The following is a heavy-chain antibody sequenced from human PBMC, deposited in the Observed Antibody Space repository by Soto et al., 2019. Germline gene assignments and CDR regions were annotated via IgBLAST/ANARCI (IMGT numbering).Heavy chain of an antibody. D-gene: IGHD2-15*01. V-gene: IGHV1-18*01. J-gene: IGHJ5*01. CDR3: AREGSYGWYDC. Sequence: QVQLVQSGAEVRKPGASVKVSCKASGYTFSSHGLIWVRQAPGQGLEWMGWISGYNGNAKYAQRFQGRVTMTTDTSTSTVYMDLTSLGSDDSAVYYCAREGSYGWYDCWGQGTLVTVSS. CDR2: ISGYNGNA. CDR1: GYTFSSHG.